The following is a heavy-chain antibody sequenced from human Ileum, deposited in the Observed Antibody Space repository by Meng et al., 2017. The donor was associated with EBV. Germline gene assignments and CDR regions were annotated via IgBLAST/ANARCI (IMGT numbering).Heavy chain of an antibody. CDR3: ARGREYTGQLDL. V-gene: IGHV4-34*02. D-gene: IGHD5-18*01. CDR2: IFHSGHT. Sequence: HVQRERRCDGLLKPSETRSRTCDVSGRSFTAYYWTWIRPSPGGGLEWIGEIFHSGHTNDTPSLDSRVSMSVAPSKKQFSLLLSSVTAADSCLYFCARGREYTGQLDLWGLGTVVTVSS. J-gene: IGHJ5*02. CDR1: GRSFTAYY.